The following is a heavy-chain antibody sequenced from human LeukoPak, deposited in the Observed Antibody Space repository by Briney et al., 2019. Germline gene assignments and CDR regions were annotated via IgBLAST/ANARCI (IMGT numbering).Heavy chain of an antibody. CDR1: GYSFIGYG. CDR2: ISPENGNT. D-gene: IGHD6-13*01. J-gene: IGHJ4*02. V-gene: IGHV1-18*01. Sequence: GASVKVSCKASGYSFIGYGITWVRQAPGQGLEWLGWISPENGNTNYAQKVQGRVTMTADTSTSTSYTELRSLRSDDTAVYYCAREHSSSWDQFDYWGQGTRVTVSS. CDR3: AREHSSSWDQFDY.